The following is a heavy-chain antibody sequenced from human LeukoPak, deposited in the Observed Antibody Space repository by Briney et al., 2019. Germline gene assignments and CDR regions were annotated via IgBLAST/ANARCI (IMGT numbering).Heavy chain of an antibody. CDR2: INTDGTVT. J-gene: IGHJ4*02. CDR3: ATKQWLAPPPDS. D-gene: IGHD6-19*01. Sequence: GGSLRLSCAASGFTFSKYWMLWVRQAPGKGLQSVSRINTDGTVTTYADSVKGRFTDSRDNADNTMFLQMNSVRDEDTAVYYCATKQWLAPPPDSWGQGTPVTVSS. V-gene: IGHV3-74*01. CDR1: GFTFSKYW.